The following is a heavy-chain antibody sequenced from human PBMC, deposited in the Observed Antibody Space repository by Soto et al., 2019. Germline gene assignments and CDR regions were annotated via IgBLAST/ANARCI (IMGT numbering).Heavy chain of an antibody. CDR2: IIPIFGTA. CDR3: ATAYSSSWYIHYYGMDV. J-gene: IGHJ6*02. V-gene: IGHV1-69*13. D-gene: IGHD6-13*01. CDR1: GGTFSSYA. Sequence: GASVKVSCKASGGTFSSYAISWVRQAPGQGLEWMGGIIPIFGTANYAQKFQGRVTITADESTSTAYMELSSLRSEDTAVYYCATAYSSSWYIHYYGMDVWGQGTTVTVSS.